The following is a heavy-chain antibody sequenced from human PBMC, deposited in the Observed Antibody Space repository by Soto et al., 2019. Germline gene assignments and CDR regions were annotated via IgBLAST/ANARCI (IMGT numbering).Heavy chain of an antibody. CDR3: ARLQAAAGDNDLTFDY. D-gene: IGHD6-13*01. J-gene: IGHJ4*02. Sequence: GESLKISCKGSGYSFTTYWITWVRQMPGKGLEWMGTIDPSDSYTNYSPSFQGHVTISADKSINTGYLQWSSLKASDTAMYYCARLQAAAGDNDLTFDYWGQGTLVTVSS. V-gene: IGHV5-10-1*01. CDR2: IDPSDSYT. CDR1: GYSFTTYW.